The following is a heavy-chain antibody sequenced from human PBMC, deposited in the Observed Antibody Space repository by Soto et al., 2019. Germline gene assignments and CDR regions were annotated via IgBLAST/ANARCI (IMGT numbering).Heavy chain of an antibody. CDR3: ARDTSGWSLNGLDD. CDR1: GSAITRYY. J-gene: IGHJ6*02. V-gene: IGHV1-46*01. D-gene: IGHD6-19*01. CDR2: INPGGGSA. Sequence: QVDLVQSGAEVKKPGASVTISCKASGSAITRYYIHWVRQAPGRGLEWMGIINPGGGSASYAQKFQDRVTIDKDTSTGIVYMDLRSLRTEDTAVYYCARDTSGWSLNGLDDWGQGTTVNVSS.